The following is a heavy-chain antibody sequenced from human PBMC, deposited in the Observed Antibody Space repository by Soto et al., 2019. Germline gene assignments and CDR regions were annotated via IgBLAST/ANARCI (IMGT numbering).Heavy chain of an antibody. D-gene: IGHD5-12*01. V-gene: IGHV4-59*08. J-gene: IGHJ4*02. CDR2: IYYSGST. CDR3: GRRRRDGYNYYFDY. CDR1: GGSISSYY. Sequence: PSETLSLTCTVSGGSISSYYWSWIRQPPGKGLEWIGYIYYSGSTNYNPSLKSRVTISVDTSKNQFSLKLSSVTAADTAVYYCGRRRRDGYNYYFDYWGQGTLVTVSS.